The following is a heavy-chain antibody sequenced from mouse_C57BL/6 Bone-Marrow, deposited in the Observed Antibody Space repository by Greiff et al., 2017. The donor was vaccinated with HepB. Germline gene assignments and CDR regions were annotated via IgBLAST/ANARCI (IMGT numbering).Heavy chain of an antibody. Sequence: VQLKQSGAELVRPGPSVKMSCKASGYTFTNYWIGWAKQRPGHGLEWIGDIYPGGGYTNYNEKVKGKATLTADKSSSTAYMQFSSLTSEDSAIYYCARGDYFDYWGQGTTLTVSS. CDR3: ARGDYFDY. V-gene: IGHV1-63*01. CDR1: GYTFTNYW. J-gene: IGHJ2*01. CDR2: IYPGGGYT.